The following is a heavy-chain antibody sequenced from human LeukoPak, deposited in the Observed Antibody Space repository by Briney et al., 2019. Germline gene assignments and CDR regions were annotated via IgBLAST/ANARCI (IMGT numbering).Heavy chain of an antibody. J-gene: IGHJ4*02. Sequence: PSETLSLTCAVYGGALSGYYWSCIREPPRKGLEWIGYIYYSGSTNYNPSLKSRVTISVDTSKDQFSLKLSSVTAADTAVYYCARAPITMVRGAQGGFDYWGQGTLVTVSS. V-gene: IGHV4-59*01. CDR2: IYYSGST. CDR1: GGALSGYY. D-gene: IGHD3-10*01. CDR3: ARAPITMVRGAQGGFDY.